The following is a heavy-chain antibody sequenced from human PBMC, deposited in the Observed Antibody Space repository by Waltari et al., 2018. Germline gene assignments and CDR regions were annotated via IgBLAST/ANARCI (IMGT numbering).Heavy chain of an antibody. D-gene: IGHD6-13*01. Sequence: QVQLQESGPGLVKPSQTLSLTCPVSGGSIRTGHNSWRWTRPPPGKGLEWIGYIYYSGSTYYNPSLKSRVTISVDTSKNQFSLKLSSVTAADTAVYYCARVNSSSWYGRVSLDYWGQGTLVTVSS. V-gene: IGHV4-30-4*08. CDR2: IYYSGST. CDR1: GGSIRTGHNS. J-gene: IGHJ4*02. CDR3: ARVNSSSWYGRVSLDY.